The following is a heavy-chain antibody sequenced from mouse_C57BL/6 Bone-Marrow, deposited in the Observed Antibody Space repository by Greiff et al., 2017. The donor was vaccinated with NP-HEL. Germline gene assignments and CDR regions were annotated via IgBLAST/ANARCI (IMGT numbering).Heavy chain of an antibody. CDR1: GFTFSDAW. J-gene: IGHJ3*01. CDR3: TPAYYSNYVGFAY. D-gene: IGHD2-5*01. Sequence: EVQRVESGGGLVQPGGSMKLSCAASGFTFSDAWMDWVRQSPEKGLEWVAEIRNKANNHATYYAESVKGRFTISRDDSKSSVYLQMNSLRAEDTGIYYCTPAYYSNYVGFAYWGQGTLVTVSA. V-gene: IGHV6-6*01. CDR2: IRNKANNHAT.